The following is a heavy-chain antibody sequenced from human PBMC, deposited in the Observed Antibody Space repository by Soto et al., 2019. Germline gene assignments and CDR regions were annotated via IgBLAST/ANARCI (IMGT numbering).Heavy chain of an antibody. CDR2: IINIFGTE. CDR3: ASGLRYFDWLLDY. Sequence: GASEKVSYKASGGTFSSYAIRWLRQAPGQGLEWMGGIINIFGTEKYEQKFQGRLTITADESTSTDYMEMSSMRSEHTAVYYCASGLRYFDWLLDYWGQGTLVTVSS. V-gene: IGHV1-69*13. CDR1: GGTFSSYA. J-gene: IGHJ4*02. D-gene: IGHD3-9*01.